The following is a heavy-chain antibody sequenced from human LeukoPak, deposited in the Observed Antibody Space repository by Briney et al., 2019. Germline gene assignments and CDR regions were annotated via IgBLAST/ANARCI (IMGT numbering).Heavy chain of an antibody. J-gene: IGHJ3*02. V-gene: IGHV3-30*03. D-gene: IGHD3-22*01. CDR1: GFTFSSYS. Sequence: GGSLRLSCAASGFTFSSYSMNWVRQAPGKGLEWVAVISYDGRNKNYADSVKGRFTISRDNSKNTLYLQMDSLRPEDTAMYYCARRGGLYDSGAKGYAFDIWGQGTMVTVSS. CDR3: ARRGGLYDSGAKGYAFDI. CDR2: ISYDGRNK.